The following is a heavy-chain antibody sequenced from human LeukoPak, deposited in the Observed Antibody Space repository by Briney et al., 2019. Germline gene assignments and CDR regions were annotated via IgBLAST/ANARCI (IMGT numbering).Heavy chain of an antibody. CDR3: ARSSGSYGA. V-gene: IGHV4-34*01. J-gene: IGHJ5*02. CDR2: INHSGST. CDR1: GGSFSGYY. D-gene: IGHD1-26*01. Sequence: SETLSLTCAVYGGSFSGYYWSWIRQPPGKGLEWIGEINHSGSTNYNPSLKSRVTISVDTSKNQFSLKLSSVTAADTAVYYCARSSGSYGAWGQGTLVTVSS.